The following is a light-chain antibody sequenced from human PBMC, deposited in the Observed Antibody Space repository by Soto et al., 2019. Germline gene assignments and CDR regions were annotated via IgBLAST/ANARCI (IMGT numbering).Light chain of an antibody. CDR3: QRYGSSPPHT. V-gene: IGKV3-20*01. CDR2: GAS. Sequence: EIVLTQSPGTLSLSPGEGATLSCRASQTIYNNYLAWYQQKPGQAPRLLISGASNRASGIPDRFSGSGSRTDFTLTIRRLESEDFAVYCCQRYGSSPPHTFGQGTKLEMK. J-gene: IGKJ2*01. CDR1: QTIYNNY.